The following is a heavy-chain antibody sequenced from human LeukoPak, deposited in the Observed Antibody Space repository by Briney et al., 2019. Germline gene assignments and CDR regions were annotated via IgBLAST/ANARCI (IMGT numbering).Heavy chain of an antibody. D-gene: IGHD3-10*01. CDR1: GFTFSSYA. CDR2: ISYDGSNK. Sequence: PGGSLRLSCAASGFTFSSYAMHWVRQAPGKGLEWVAVISYDGSNKYYAGSVKGRFTISRDNSKNTLYLQMNSLRAEDTAVYYCTREGGGYGSGSYFGYWGQGTLVTVSS. J-gene: IGHJ4*02. CDR3: TREGGGYGSGSYFGY. V-gene: IGHV3-30*04.